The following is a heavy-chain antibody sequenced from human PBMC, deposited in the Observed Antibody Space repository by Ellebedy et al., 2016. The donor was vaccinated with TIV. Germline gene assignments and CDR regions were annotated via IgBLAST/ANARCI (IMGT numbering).Heavy chain of an antibody. CDR3: ARGGIVEAEPFDI. V-gene: IGHV1-2*02. D-gene: IGHD1-26*01. CDR2: INLNSNGT. Sequence: AASVKVSCKASGHTLTGHYLHWVRQAPGQGLEWMGWINLNSNGTKYAQRFQGRVTMTRDTSISTASMEVSRLRSDDTAVYYCARGGIVEAEPFDIWGQGTMVTVSS. J-gene: IGHJ3*02. CDR1: GHTLTGHY.